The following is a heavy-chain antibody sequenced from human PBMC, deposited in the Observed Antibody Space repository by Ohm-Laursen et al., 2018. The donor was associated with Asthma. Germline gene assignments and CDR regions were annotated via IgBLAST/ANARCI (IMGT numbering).Heavy chain of an antibody. J-gene: IGHJ2*01. CDR1: GGSISSYY. V-gene: IGHV4-59*01. Sequence: SQTLSLTCTVSGGSISSYYWSWIRQPPGKGLEWIGYIYYSGSTNYSPSLKSRVTISGDTSKNQFSLKLNSVTAADTAVYYCARLLISSAYYENWYFDLWGRGTLVTVSS. CDR3: ARLLISSAYYENWYFDL. CDR2: IYYSGST. D-gene: IGHD3-22*01.